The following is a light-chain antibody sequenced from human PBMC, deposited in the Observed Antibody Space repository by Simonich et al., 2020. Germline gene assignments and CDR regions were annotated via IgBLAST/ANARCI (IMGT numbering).Light chain of an antibody. J-gene: IGLJ3*02. CDR2: RNN. CDR1: SSNIGSNY. Sequence: QSVLTQPPSASGTPGQRVTISCSGSSSNIGSNYVYWNQQLPGTAPKLLIFRNNQRPSGVPDRFSGSKSGTSATLGITGLQTGDEADYYCGTWDSSLSAGVFGGGTKLTVL. CDR3: GTWDSSLSAGV. V-gene: IGLV1-47*01.